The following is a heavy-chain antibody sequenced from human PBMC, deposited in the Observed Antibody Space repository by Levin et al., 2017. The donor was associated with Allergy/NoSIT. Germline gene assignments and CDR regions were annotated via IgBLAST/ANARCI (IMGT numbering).Heavy chain of an antibody. Sequence: VSGPTLVKPTETLMLTCTFSGFSLSTSGLGVGWIRQPPGKALEWLALIYWDDDERYTPFLKSRLTITKDTSKNQVVLKMTTMSPADTATYYCVQTANFGDYFTFHYWGQGTLVTVSS. V-gene: IGHV2-5*02. CDR3: VQTANFGDYFTFHY. CDR2: IYWDDDE. D-gene: IGHD4-17*01. CDR1: GFSLSTSGLG. J-gene: IGHJ4*02.